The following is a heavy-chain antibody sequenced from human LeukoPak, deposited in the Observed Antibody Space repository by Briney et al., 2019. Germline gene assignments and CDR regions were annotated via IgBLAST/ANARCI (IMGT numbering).Heavy chain of an antibody. D-gene: IGHD5-18*01. J-gene: IGHJ3*01. CDR3: ARDQGDNSYGYYAIWYAFDV. CDR2: IVPILGIA. CDR1: GGTFNNYA. Sequence: GSSVKVSCKASGGTFNNYAISWVRQAPGQGLEWVGRIVPILGIANYAQEFQGRLIITADKATSSAYMELSSLRSEDTAVYYCARDQGDNSYGYYAIWYAFDVWGQGTMVTVSS. V-gene: IGHV1-69*04.